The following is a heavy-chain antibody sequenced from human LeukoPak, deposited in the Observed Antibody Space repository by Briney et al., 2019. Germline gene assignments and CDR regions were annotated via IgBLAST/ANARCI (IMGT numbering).Heavy chain of an antibody. J-gene: IGHJ3*02. CDR3: ARSLDYGDYVYAFDI. V-gene: IGHV4-34*01. D-gene: IGHD4-17*01. CDR2: INHSGST. Sequence: PSETLSLTRAVYGGSFSGYYWSWIRQPPGKGLEWIGEINHSGSTNYNPSLKSRVTISVDTSKNQFSLKLSSVTAADTAVYYCARSLDYGDYVYAFDIWGQGTMVTVSS. CDR1: GGSFSGYY.